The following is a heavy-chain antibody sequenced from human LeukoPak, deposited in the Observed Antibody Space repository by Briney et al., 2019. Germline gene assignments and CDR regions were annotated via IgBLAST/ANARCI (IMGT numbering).Heavy chain of an antibody. CDR3: ATVRGMITFGGVIPYYFDY. CDR1: GYTLTELS. J-gene: IGHJ4*02. Sequence: ASVKVSCKVSGYTLTELSMHWVRQAPGKGLEWMGGFDPEDGETIYAQKFQGRVTMTEDTSTDTAYMELNSLRSEDTAVYYCATVRGMITFGGVIPYYFDYWGQGTLVTVSS. CDR2: FDPEDGET. D-gene: IGHD3-16*02. V-gene: IGHV1-24*01.